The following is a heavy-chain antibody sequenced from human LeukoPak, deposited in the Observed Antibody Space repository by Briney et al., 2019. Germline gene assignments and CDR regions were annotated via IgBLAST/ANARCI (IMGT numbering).Heavy chain of an antibody. V-gene: IGHV3-7*05. D-gene: IGHD3-22*01. Sequence: GGSLRLSCAASGFTFSTYFMSWVRQAPGKGLEWVANINQDGSEKYYVDSVKGRFTISRDNSKNTLYLQMNSLRAEDTAVYYCAKAQNYYDRARDWFDPWGQGTLVTVSS. CDR1: GFTFSTYF. CDR2: INQDGSEK. J-gene: IGHJ5*02. CDR3: AKAQNYYDRARDWFDP.